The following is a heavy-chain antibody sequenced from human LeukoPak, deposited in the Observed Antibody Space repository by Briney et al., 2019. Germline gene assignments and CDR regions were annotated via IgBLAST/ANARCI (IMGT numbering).Heavy chain of an antibody. V-gene: IGHV4-59*12. CDR1: GGSISSYY. CDR3: ARGGFGESYFDY. D-gene: IGHD3-10*01. Sequence: PSETLSLTCTVSGGSISSYYWSWIRQPPGKGLEWIGFIFYSGTTNYNPSLKSRVTMSVDTSKNQFSLKLSSVTAADTAVYYCARGGFGESYFDYWGQGTLVTVSS. CDR2: IFYSGTT. J-gene: IGHJ4*02.